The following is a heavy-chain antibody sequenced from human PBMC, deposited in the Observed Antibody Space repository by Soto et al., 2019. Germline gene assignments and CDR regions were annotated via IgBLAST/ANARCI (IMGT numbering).Heavy chain of an antibody. CDR1: GFTFSDYY. V-gene: IGHV3-11*01. D-gene: IGHD4-17*01. Sequence: PXVSLRLSCEASGFTFSDYYMSWIRQAPGKGLEWLAYISTSGRTLFYSDSVKGRFTISRDNAKNSMYLQMHSLRAEDTAKYYCARDQTTTVVTPLLYWGQGTLVTVSS. CDR3: ARDQTTTVVTPLLY. J-gene: IGHJ4*02. CDR2: ISTSGRTL.